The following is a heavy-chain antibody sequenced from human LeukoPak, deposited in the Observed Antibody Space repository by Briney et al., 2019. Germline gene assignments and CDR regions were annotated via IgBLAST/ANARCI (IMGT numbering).Heavy chain of an antibody. J-gene: IGHJ5*02. CDR1: GGSISSYY. Sequence: PSETLSLTCTVSGGSISSYYWGWIRQPPGKGLEWIGYIYYSGSTNYNPSLKSRGTISVDTSKIQFSLRLSSVTAADTAVYYCARQEQQLIYNWFDPWGQGTLVTVSS. V-gene: IGHV4-59*01. CDR3: ARQEQQLIYNWFDP. CDR2: IYYSGST. D-gene: IGHD6-13*01.